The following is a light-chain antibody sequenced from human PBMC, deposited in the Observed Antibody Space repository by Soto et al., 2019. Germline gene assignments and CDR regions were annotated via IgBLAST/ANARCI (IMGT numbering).Light chain of an antibody. CDR3: QPYDDWALT. CDR1: QSVSTD. Sequence: EIVMTQSPATLSVSPGEGATLSCRASQSVSTDLAWYQQKPGQTPRLLIHGVSTRATGTPARFSGSGSATALTLPIRTLPSEAAAVYSCQPYDDWALTFRGGTTV. V-gene: IGKV3-15*01. J-gene: IGKJ4*01. CDR2: GVS.